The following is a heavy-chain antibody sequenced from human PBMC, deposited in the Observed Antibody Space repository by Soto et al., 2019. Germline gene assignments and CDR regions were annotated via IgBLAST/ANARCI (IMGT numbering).Heavy chain of an antibody. CDR2: IYYSGST. J-gene: IGHJ6*02. Sequence: QLQLQESGPGLVKPSETLSLTCTVSGGSISSSSYYWGWIRQPPGKGLEWMGSIYYSGSTYYNPSLKSRVTISVDTSNNQFSLKLSSVTAADTAVYYCARLPILVGAIYYYYGMDVWGQGTTVTVSS. CDR3: ARLPILVGAIYYYYGMDV. V-gene: IGHV4-39*01. CDR1: GGSISSSSYY. D-gene: IGHD1-26*01.